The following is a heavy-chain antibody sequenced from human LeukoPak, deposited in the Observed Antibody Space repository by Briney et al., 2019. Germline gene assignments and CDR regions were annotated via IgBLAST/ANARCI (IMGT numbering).Heavy chain of an antibody. V-gene: IGHV4-59*08. CDR3: AGGITLDWFDP. CDR2: IYSNGST. D-gene: IGHD3-10*01. CDR1: GGSVMSYY. Sequence: SETLSLTCTVSGGSVMSYYWSWIRQPPEKGLEWLGYIYSNGSTNFHPSLKSRLTISVDTSKNQFSLKLSSVTAADTAVYYCAGGITLDWFDPWGQGTLVAVSS. J-gene: IGHJ5*02.